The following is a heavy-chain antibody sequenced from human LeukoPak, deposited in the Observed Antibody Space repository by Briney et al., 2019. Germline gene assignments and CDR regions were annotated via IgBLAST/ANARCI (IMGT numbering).Heavy chain of an antibody. J-gene: IGHJ4*02. CDR3: ARIYSSSFDY. CDR2: IYTSGST. D-gene: IGHD6-6*01. Sequence: SQTLSLTCTVSGGSISSGSYYWSWIRQPAGKGLEWIGRIYTSGSTNYNPSLKSRVTISVDTSKNQFSLKLSSVTAAHTAVYYCARIYSSSFDYWGQGTLVTVSS. CDR1: GGSISSGSYY. V-gene: IGHV4-61*02.